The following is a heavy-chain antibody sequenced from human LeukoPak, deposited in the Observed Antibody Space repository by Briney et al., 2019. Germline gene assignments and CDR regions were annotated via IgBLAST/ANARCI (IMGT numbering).Heavy chain of an antibody. J-gene: IGHJ3*02. CDR1: GFTFSSYD. CDR3: ARRKGWFGEFAFDI. D-gene: IGHD3-10*01. V-gene: IGHV3-13*01. Sequence: PGGSPRLSCAASGFTFSSYDMHWVRQATGKGLEWVSAIGTAGDTYYPGSVKGRFTISRENAKNSLYLQMNSLRAGDTAVYYCARRKGWFGEFAFDIWGQGTMVTVSS. CDR2: IGTAGDT.